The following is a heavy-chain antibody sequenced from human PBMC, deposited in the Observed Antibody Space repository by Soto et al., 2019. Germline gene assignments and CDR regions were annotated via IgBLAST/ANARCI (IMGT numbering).Heavy chain of an antibody. V-gene: IGHV4-59*01. J-gene: IGHJ3*02. CDR1: GGSISSYY. Sequence: SETLSLTCTVSGGSISSYYWSRIRQPPGKGLEWIGYIYYSGSTNYNPSLKSRVTISVDTSKNQFSLKLSSVTAADTAVYYCARDIGGYYYDSSGPLNAFDIWGQGTMVTVSS. D-gene: IGHD3-22*01. CDR2: IYYSGST. CDR3: ARDIGGYYYDSSGPLNAFDI.